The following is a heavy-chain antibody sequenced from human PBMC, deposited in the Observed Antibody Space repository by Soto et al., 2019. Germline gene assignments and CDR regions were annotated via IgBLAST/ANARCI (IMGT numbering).Heavy chain of an antibody. CDR2: IGTGGDT. D-gene: IGHD6-6*01. CDR3: AREVEDSKSSGWFFDL. CDR1: GLTFSTYD. Sequence: EVQLVESGGGLVQPGGSLRLSCEASGLTFSTYDMHWVRQAPGKGLEWVSAIGTGGDTYYPGSVRGRFIISRENDKNSLYLQMNSLTVGDTAVYYCAREVEDSKSSGWFFDLWGRGTRVTVSS. V-gene: IGHV3-13*01. J-gene: IGHJ2*01.